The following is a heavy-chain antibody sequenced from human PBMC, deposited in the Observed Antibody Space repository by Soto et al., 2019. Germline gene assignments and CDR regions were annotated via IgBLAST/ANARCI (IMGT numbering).Heavy chain of an antibody. CDR2: ISTGNGNT. D-gene: IGHD2-21*01. J-gene: IGHJ4*02. V-gene: IGHV1-3*04. CDR1: GYTFTDYA. Sequence: ASVKVSCKTSGYTFTDYAIHWVRQAPGQTLEWMGWISTGNGNTKFSQKFQGRVTITRDTSATTAYMELTSLRSEDTAAYYCAKGSRMWTPDYWGQGTLVTVSS. CDR3: AKGSRMWTPDY.